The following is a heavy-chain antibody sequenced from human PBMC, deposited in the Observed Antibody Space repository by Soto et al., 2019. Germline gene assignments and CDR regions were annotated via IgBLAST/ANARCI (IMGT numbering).Heavy chain of an antibody. CDR1: GYTFTSYG. CDR3: ASGYYDILNGYPGQFDY. CDR2: ISAYNGNT. Sequence: QVQLVQSGAEVKKPGASVKVSCKASGYTFTSYGISWVRQAPGQGLEWMGWISAYNGNTNYAQKLQGRVTMTTDTSTSTAYMELRSLRSDDTAVYYCASGYYDILNGYPGQFDYWGQGTLVTVSS. J-gene: IGHJ4*02. V-gene: IGHV1-18*04. D-gene: IGHD3-9*01.